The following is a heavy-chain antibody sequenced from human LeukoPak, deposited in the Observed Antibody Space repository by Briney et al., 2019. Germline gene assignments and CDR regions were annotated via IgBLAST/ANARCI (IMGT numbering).Heavy chain of an antibody. CDR2: INPSGGST. J-gene: IGHJ4*02. CDR1: GYTFTSYY. D-gene: IGHD3-22*01. Sequence: ASVKVSCKASGYTFTSYYMHWVRQAPGQGLEWMGIINPSGGSTSYAQKFQGRVTMTRDTPTSTVYMGLSSLRSEDTAVYYCARAAAPIITMIVVDLEDYYFDYWGQGTLVTVSS. V-gene: IGHV1-46*01. CDR3: ARAAAPIITMIVVDLEDYYFDY.